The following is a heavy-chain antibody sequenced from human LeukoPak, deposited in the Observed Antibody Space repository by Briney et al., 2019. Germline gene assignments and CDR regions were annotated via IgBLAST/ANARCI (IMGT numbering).Heavy chain of an antibody. Sequence: ASVKVSCKASGYTFTGYYMHWVRQAPGQGLEWMGWINPNSGGTNYAQKFQGRVTMTRDTSSNTVYMEMSSLRSEDTAVYYCARDSLGYTYGYSTYLDPWGQGTLVTVSS. V-gene: IGHV1-2*02. CDR3: ARDSLGYTYGYSTYLDP. D-gene: IGHD5-18*01. CDR2: INPNSGGT. J-gene: IGHJ5*02. CDR1: GYTFTGYY.